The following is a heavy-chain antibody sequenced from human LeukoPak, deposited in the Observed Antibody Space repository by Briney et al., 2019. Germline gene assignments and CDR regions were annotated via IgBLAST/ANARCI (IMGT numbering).Heavy chain of an antibody. V-gene: IGHV1-18*01. CDR1: GYTFTSYG. Sequence: ASVKVSCKASGYTFTSYGISWVRQAPGQGLEWMGWISAYNGNTNHAQKLQGRVTMTTDTSTSTAYMELRSLRSDDTAVYYCARVKSSGRGMYDAFDIWGQGTMVTVSS. J-gene: IGHJ3*02. D-gene: IGHD6-19*01. CDR3: ARVKSSGRGMYDAFDI. CDR2: ISAYNGNT.